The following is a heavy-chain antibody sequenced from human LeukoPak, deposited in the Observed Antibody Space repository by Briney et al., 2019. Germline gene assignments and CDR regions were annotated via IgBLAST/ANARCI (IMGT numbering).Heavy chain of an antibody. CDR1: GGSISSYY. CDR3: ARGGPYDSGSFYFDY. D-gene: IGHD1-26*01. V-gene: IGHV4-4*07. J-gene: IGHJ4*02. CDR2: IYTSGST. Sequence: SETLSLTCTVSGGSISSYYWSWIRQPAGKGLEWIGRIYTSGSTNYNPSLKSRVTVSVDTSKNQFSLKVTSVTAADTAVYYCARGGPYDSGSFYFDYWGQGTLVTVSS.